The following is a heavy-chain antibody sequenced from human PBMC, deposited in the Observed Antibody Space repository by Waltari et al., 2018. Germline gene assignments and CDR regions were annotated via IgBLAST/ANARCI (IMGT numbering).Heavy chain of an antibody. Sequence: VQLVESGGGLVQPGGSLRLSCAASGFTFSDHYKDWVRQAPGKGRERIGYIYYSGSTNYNPSLKSRVTISVAPSKNQSSLKLTSVTAADTAVYYSARGSRGYSYGWGQGTLVTVSS. CDR2: IYYSGST. CDR1: GFTFSDHY. D-gene: IGHD5-18*01. CDR3: ARGSRGYSYG. J-gene: IGHJ4*02. V-gene: IGHV4-59*11.